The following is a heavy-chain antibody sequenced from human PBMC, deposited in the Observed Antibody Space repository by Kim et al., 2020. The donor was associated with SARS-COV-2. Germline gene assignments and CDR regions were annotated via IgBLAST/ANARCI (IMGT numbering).Heavy chain of an antibody. CDR2: ISYDGSNK. Sequence: GGSLRLSCAASGFTFSSYAMHWVRQAPGKGLEWVAVISYDGSNKYYADSVKGRFTISRDNSKNTLYLQMNSLRAEDTAVYYCARDKDSYDFWSGYSDYWG. J-gene: IGHJ4*01. CDR3: ARDKDSYDFWSGYSDY. D-gene: IGHD3-3*01. CDR1: GFTFSSYA. V-gene: IGHV3-30-3*01.